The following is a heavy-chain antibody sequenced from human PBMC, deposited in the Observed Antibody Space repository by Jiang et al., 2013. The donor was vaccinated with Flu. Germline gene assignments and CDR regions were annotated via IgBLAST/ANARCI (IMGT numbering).Heavy chain of an antibody. CDR2: ISSSGSTI. V-gene: IGHV3-11*01. CDR3: AKLTSSGYYYGRLDY. Sequence: VSYISSSGSTIYYADSVKGRFTISRDNAKNSLYLQMNSLRGDDTAVYYCAKLTSSGYYYGRLDYWGQGTLVTVSS. D-gene: IGHD3-22*01. J-gene: IGHJ4*02.